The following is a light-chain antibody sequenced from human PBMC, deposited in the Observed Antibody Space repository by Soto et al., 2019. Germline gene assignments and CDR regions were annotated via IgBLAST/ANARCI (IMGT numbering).Light chain of an antibody. J-gene: IGKJ4*01. V-gene: IGKV4-1*01. CDR1: QSVLYSSNNKNY. Sequence: DIVMTQSPDSLALSLGERATINCKSSQSVLYSSNNKNYLAWYQQKPGQPPKLLIYWASTRESGVPDRFSGSGSGTDFTLTTSSLQAEDVAVYYCQQFSSYPLTFGGGTKVDIK. CDR2: WAS. CDR3: QQFSSYPLT.